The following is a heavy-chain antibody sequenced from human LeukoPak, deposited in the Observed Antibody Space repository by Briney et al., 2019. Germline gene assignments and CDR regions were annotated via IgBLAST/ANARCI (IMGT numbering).Heavy chain of an antibody. CDR1: GYTFPNYG. CDR2: ISAYNGDT. J-gene: IGHJ4*02. CDR3: ARGAAADLDY. D-gene: IGHD6-13*01. Sequence: ASVKVSCKASGYTFPNYGISWVRQAPGQGLEWMGWISAYNGDTNFAQKFQGRLSMTRDTSTNTASMELSSLRSEDTAVYYCARGAAADLDYWGQGTLVTGSS. V-gene: IGHV1-18*04.